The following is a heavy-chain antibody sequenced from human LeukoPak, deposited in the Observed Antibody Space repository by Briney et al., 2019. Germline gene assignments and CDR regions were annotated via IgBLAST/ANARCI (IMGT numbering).Heavy chain of an antibody. CDR2: ISYDGSNK. CDR1: GLTFSSYG. CDR3: AATVTLDY. J-gene: IGHJ4*02. Sequence: GGSLRLSCAASGLTFSSYGMHWIRQAPGKGLEWVAVISYDGSNKYYADSVKGRFTISRDNSKNTLYLQMNSLRAEDTAVYYCAATVTLDYWGQGTLVTVSS. D-gene: IGHD4-17*01. V-gene: IGHV3-30*03.